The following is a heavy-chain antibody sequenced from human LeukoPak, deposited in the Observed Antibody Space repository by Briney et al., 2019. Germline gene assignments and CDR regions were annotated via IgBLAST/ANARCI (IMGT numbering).Heavy chain of an antibody. CDR3: ARVGYSYVINDWSRTGLGAYPTKYYYHMDV. Sequence: NPSETLSLTCAVYGGSFSGYYCSWIRQPPGKGLGWMGEINHGGSTNYNPSLKSRVTISGDTSKHQFSLKLSSVTAADTAVYFCARVGYSYVINDWSRTGLGAYPTKYYYHMDVWGKGTTVTVSS. CDR1: GGSFSGYY. D-gene: IGHD5-18*01. V-gene: IGHV4-34*01. CDR2: INHGGST. J-gene: IGHJ6*03.